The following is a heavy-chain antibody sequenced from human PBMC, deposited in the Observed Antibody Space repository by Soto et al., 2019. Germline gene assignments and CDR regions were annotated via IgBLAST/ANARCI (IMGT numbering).Heavy chain of an antibody. CDR1: GGSFSGYY. J-gene: IGHJ6*03. V-gene: IGHV4-34*01. CDR3: ARFRGIATRIYYYYHMDV. D-gene: IGHD3-3*01. Sequence: QVQLQQWGAGLLKPSETLSLTCAVYGGSFSGYYWSWIRQPPGKGLEWIGEINHSGSTNYNPSLKSRVTISVDTSKNQFSLKLSSVTAADTAVYYCARFRGIATRIYYYYHMDVWGKGTTVTVSS. CDR2: INHSGST.